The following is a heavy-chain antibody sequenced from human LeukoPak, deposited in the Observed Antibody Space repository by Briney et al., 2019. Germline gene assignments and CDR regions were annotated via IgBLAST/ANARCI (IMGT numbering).Heavy chain of an antibody. V-gene: IGHV1-58*02. J-gene: IGHJ5*02. Sequence: SVKVSCKASGFTFTSSAMQCVRPALGRRLEWIVWIVVGSGNKNYARKFQERVTITRDMSTSTDYMELSSLRSEDTAVYYCAADRRGYCDGDCFSAWGQGTLVTVSS. CDR3: AADRRGYCDGDCFSA. CDR1: GFTFTSSA. CDR2: IVVGSGNK. D-gene: IGHD2-21*02.